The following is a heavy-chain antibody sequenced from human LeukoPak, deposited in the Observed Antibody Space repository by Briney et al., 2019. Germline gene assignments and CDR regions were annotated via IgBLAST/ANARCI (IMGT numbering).Heavy chain of an antibody. D-gene: IGHD6-13*01. Sequence: GGSLRLSCAASGFTVSSNYMSWVRQAPGKGLEWVSVIYSGGSTYYADSVKGRFTISRDNSKNTLYLQMNSLRAEDTAVYYRARLIAAAGPFYWGQGTLVTVSS. CDR3: ARLIAAAGPFY. CDR1: GFTVSSNY. CDR2: IYSGGST. J-gene: IGHJ4*02. V-gene: IGHV3-53*01.